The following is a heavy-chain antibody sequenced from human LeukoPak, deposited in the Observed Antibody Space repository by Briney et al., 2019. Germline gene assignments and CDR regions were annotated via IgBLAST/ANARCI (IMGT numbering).Heavy chain of an antibody. J-gene: IGHJ3*02. Sequence: PSETLSLTCTVSGGSISSYFWTWVRQPAGKGLEWIGRIYASGSTNYNPSLKSRVTMSVDTSKNQFSLKLSSVTAADTAVYYCARDQKSKADAFDIWGQGTMVTVSS. CDR1: GGSISSYF. CDR2: IYASGST. CDR3: ARDQKSKADAFDI. V-gene: IGHV4-4*07.